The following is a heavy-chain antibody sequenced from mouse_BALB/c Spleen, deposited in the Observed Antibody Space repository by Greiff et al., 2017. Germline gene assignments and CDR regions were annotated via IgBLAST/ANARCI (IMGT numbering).Heavy chain of an antibody. V-gene: IGHV3-2*02. D-gene: IGHD2-4*01. CDR3: ARRGSMITTGAMDY. J-gene: IGHJ4*01. CDR2: ISYSGST. Sequence: EVKLLESGPGLVKPSQSLSLTCTVTGYSITSDYAWNWIRQFPGNKLEWMGYISYSGSTSYNPSLKSRISITRDTSKNQFFLQLNSVTTEDTATYYCARRGSMITTGAMDYWGQGTSVTVSS. CDR1: GYSITSDYA.